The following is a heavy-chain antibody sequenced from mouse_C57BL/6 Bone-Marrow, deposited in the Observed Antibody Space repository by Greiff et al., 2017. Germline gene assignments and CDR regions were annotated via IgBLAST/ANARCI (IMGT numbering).Heavy chain of an antibody. CDR1: GFTFSSYG. CDR3: ARAVYYGTAWFAY. J-gene: IGHJ3*01. D-gene: IGHD2-1*01. V-gene: IGHV5-6*01. Sequence: EVKVVESGGDLVKPGGSLKLSCAASGFTFSSYGMSWVRQTPDKRLEWVATISSGGSYTYYPDSVKGRFTISRDNAKNTLYLQMSSLKSEDTAMYYCARAVYYGTAWFAYWGQGTLVTVSA. CDR2: ISSGGSYT.